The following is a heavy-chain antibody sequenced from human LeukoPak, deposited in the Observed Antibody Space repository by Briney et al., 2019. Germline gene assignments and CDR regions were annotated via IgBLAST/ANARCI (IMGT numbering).Heavy chain of an antibody. CDR2: IYYSGST. V-gene: IGHV4-39*07. D-gene: IGHD5-24*01. CDR3: ARDPRDGYNSFDY. Sequence: PSETLSLTCTVSGGSISSSSYYWGWIRQPPGKGLEWIGSIYYSGSTYYNPSLKSRVTISVDTSKNQFSLKLSSVTAADTAVYYCARDPRDGYNSFDYWGQGTLVTVSS. J-gene: IGHJ4*02. CDR1: GGSISSSSYY.